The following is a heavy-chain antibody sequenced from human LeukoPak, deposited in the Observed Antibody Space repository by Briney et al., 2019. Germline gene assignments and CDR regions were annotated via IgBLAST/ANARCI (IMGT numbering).Heavy chain of an antibody. J-gene: IGHJ5*02. CDR1: GGSISSYY. CDR2: IYYSGST. V-gene: IGHV4-59*12. CDR3: AKNGQSGFSFDP. D-gene: IGHD1-26*01. Sequence: SETLSLTCTVSGGSISSYYWSCIRQPPGKGLEWIGYIYYSGSTNYNPSLKSRVTISVDTSKNQFSLKLSSVTAADTAVYYCAKNGQSGFSFDPWGQGTLVAVSS.